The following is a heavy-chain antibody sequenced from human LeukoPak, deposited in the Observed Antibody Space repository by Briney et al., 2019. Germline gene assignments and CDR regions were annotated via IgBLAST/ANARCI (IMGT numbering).Heavy chain of an antibody. CDR2: IIPIFGTA. D-gene: IGHD3-10*01. Sequence: ASVKVSCKASGGTFSSYAISWVRQAPGQGLEWMGGIIPIFGTANYAQKFQGRVTITADESTSTAYMELSSLRSDDTAVYYCASPKRATPGKNYFDYWGQGTLVTVSS. CDR1: GGTFSSYA. J-gene: IGHJ4*02. CDR3: ASPKRATPGKNYFDY. V-gene: IGHV1-69*13.